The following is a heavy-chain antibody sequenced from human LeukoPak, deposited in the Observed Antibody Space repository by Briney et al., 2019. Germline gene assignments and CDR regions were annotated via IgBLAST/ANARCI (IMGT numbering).Heavy chain of an antibody. J-gene: IGHJ6*03. CDR2: IWYDGSNK. D-gene: IGHD2-2*01. V-gene: IGHV3-33*01. Sequence: PGGSLRLSCAASGFTFSSYGMHWVRQAPGKGLEWVAVIWYDGSNKYYADSVKGRFTISRDNAKNSLYLQMNSLRAEDTAVYYCAREGLDVYCSSTSCHYYYYYMDVWGKGTTVTVSS. CDR1: GFTFSSYG. CDR3: AREGLDVYCSSTSCHYYYYYMDV.